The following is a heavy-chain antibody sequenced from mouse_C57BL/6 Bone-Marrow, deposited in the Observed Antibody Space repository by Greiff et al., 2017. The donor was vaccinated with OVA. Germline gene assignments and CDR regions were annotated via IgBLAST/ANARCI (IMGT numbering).Heavy chain of an antibody. J-gene: IGHJ4*01. CDR3: ARDGDYYAMDY. Sequence: DVHLVESGGGLVQSGRSLRLSCATSGFTFSDFYMEWVRQAPGKGLEWIAASRNKANDYTTEYSASVKGRFIVSRDTSQSILYLQMNALRAEDTAIYYCARDGDYYAMDYWGQGTSVTVSS. CDR2: SRNKANDYTT. V-gene: IGHV7-1*01. CDR1: GFTFSDFY.